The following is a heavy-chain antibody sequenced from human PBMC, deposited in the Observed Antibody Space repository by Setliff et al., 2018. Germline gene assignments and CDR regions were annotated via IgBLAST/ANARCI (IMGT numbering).Heavy chain of an antibody. D-gene: IGHD5-12*01. CDR2: IRYDGSNK. CDR3: AQDTMATLWS. CDR1: GFTFSSYG. Sequence: GGSLRLSCAASGFTFSSYGMHWVRQAPGKGLEWVAFIRYDGSNKYFADSVKGRFTISRDNSKNTLYLQMNTLRAEDTAVYFCAQDTMATLWSWGQGTLVTVSS. V-gene: IGHV3-30*02. J-gene: IGHJ5*02.